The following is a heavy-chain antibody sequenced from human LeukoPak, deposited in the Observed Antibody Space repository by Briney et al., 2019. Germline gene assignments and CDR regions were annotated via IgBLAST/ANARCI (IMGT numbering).Heavy chain of an antibody. J-gene: IGHJ4*02. CDR2: VSASGAST. CDR3: ARQHTAWYVDY. CDR1: GFTFSSYA. D-gene: IGHD1-1*01. Sequence: GGSLRLSCAASGFTFSSYAMSWVRQAPGKGLEWVSGVSASGASTYSEDSVKGRFIISRDNSKNTVFLQMNSLRVEDTAVYYCARQHTAWYVDYWGQGILVTVSS. V-gene: IGHV3-23*01.